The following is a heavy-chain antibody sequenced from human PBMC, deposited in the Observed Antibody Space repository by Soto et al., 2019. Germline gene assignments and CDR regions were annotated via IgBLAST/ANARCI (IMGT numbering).Heavy chain of an antibody. Sequence: SETLSLTCAVSGGSISSYYWSWIRQPPGKGLEWIGYIYYSGSTNYNPSLKSRVTISVDTSKNQFSLKLSSVTAADTAVYYCARGLAYYYDSSGYYPLDAFDIWGQGTMVTVSS. V-gene: IGHV4-59*01. J-gene: IGHJ3*02. CDR3: ARGLAYYYDSSGYYPLDAFDI. D-gene: IGHD3-22*01. CDR1: GGSISSYY. CDR2: IYYSGST.